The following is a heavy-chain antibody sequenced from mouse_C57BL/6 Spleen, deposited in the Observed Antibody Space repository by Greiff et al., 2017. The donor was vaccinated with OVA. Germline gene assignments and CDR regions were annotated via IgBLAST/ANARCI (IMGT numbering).Heavy chain of an antibody. J-gene: IGHJ4*01. CDR1: GYSFTGYY. CDR2: INPSTGGT. CDR3: ARGGIYAMDY. Sequence: EVQLQQSGPELVKPGASVKISCKASGYSFTGYYMNWVKQSPEKSLEWIGEINPSTGGTTYNQKFKAKATLTVDKSSSTAYMQLKSLTSEDSAVYYCARGGIYAMDYWGQGTSVTVSS. V-gene: IGHV1-42*01.